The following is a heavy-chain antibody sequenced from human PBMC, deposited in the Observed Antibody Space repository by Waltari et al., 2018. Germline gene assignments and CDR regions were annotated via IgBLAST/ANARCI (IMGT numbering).Heavy chain of an antibody. J-gene: IGHJ4*02. CDR3: AGDPYNFDY. Sequence: QVQLQESGPGLVKPSETLSLTCAVSGYSISSGYYWGWIRQPPGKGLEWIGSIYPSGRTDDNPSIKSRVTRSVDTSKNQFSLKLSSVTAADTAVYYWAGDPYNFDYWGQGTLVTVSS. V-gene: IGHV4-38-2*02. CDR1: GYSISSGYY. D-gene: IGHD3-10*01. CDR2: IYPSGRT.